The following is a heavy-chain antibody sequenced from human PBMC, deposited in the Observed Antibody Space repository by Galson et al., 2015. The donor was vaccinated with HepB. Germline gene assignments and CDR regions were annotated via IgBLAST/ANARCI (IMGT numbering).Heavy chain of an antibody. D-gene: IGHD3-22*01. CDR2: IIPLFGTA. Sequence: SVKVSCKASGGTFSNYAITWVRQAPGQGLQWMGGIIPLFGTANYAQLFQGRVTIIADESTSTAYMKLSSLSSDDTAVYYWARGWRVGDSSGYYYDYWGQWTLVTVSS. CDR3: ARGWRVGDSSGYYYDY. CDR1: GGTFSNYA. V-gene: IGHV1-69*13. J-gene: IGHJ4*02.